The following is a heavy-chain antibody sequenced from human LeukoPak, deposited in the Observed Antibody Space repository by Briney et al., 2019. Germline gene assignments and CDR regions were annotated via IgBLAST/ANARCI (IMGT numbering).Heavy chain of an antibody. V-gene: IGHV1-18*04. CDR3: ARDQAATNTQVRFCLD. D-gene: IGHD3-9*01. CDR1: GYTFTGYY. CDR2: ISAYNGNT. Sequence: GASVKVSCKTSGYTFTGYYIQWVRQAPGQGLEWMGWISAYNGNTNFAQKLQGRVTMTTDTSTSTAYMDLRSLRSDDTAVYYCARDQAATNTQVRFCLDWGQGTLATVSS. J-gene: IGHJ4*02.